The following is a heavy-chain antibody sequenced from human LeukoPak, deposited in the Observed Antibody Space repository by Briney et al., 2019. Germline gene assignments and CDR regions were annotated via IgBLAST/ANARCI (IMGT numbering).Heavy chain of an antibody. CDR3: AKDKKFFGNYYFDY. D-gene: IGHD4-23*01. Sequence: GGSLRLSCAASGFTFSTYEMNWVRQAPGRGLEWVSYISSGGSTTYYADSVKGRLTISRDNAKNSLYLQMNSLRAEDTALYYCAKDKKFFGNYYFDYWGQGTLVTVSS. J-gene: IGHJ4*02. CDR1: GFTFSTYE. V-gene: IGHV3-48*03. CDR2: ISSGGSTT.